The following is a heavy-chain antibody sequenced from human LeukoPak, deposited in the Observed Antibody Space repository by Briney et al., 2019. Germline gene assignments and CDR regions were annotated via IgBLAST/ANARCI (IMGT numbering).Heavy chain of an antibody. CDR2: ISYDGSNK. D-gene: IGHD4-17*01. Sequence: PGRSLRLSCAASGFTFSSYAMHWVRQAPGKGLEWVAVISYDGSNKYYADSVKGRFTISRDNSKNTLYLQMNSLRAGDTAVYYCARDGDGPLGGDLDYWGQGTLVTVSS. CDR3: ARDGDGPLGGDLDY. CDR1: GFTFSSYA. V-gene: IGHV3-30*04. J-gene: IGHJ4*02.